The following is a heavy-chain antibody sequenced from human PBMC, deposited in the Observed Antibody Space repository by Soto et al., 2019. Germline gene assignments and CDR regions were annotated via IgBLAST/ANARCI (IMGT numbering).Heavy chain of an antibody. Sequence: EVHLVESGGGLVQPGGSLGLSCAASGFTFTDHYMDWVRQAPGKGLEWVGRSRNRANSYSIEYAASVKGRFTISRDNSKNSMYLQMSSLKTEDTAVYYCATGLSGTSGDYYYGMDVWGQGTTVTVS. D-gene: IGHD1-7*01. CDR2: SRNRANSYSI. CDR3: ATGLSGTSGDYYYGMDV. V-gene: IGHV3-72*01. CDR1: GFTFTDHY. J-gene: IGHJ6*02.